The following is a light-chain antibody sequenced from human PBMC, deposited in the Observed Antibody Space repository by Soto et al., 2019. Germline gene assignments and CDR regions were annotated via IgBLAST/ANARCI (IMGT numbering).Light chain of an antibody. Sequence: ETLLTQSPATLSLSPGETATLSCRASQSVDIYLAWYQQKPGQAPRLLIYDASNRATGIPARFSGSGSGTDFTLTISSLEPEDFAVYYCQQRKHWPPLTFGQGTRLEI. J-gene: IGKJ5*01. CDR1: QSVDIY. CDR3: QQRKHWPPLT. V-gene: IGKV3-11*01. CDR2: DAS.